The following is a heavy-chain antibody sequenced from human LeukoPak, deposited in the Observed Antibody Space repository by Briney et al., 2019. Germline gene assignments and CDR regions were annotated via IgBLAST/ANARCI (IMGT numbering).Heavy chain of an antibody. V-gene: IGHV3-21*01. J-gene: IGHJ4*02. CDR3: ARGGRGSGWSVLFDY. CDR1: GFTFSSYS. CDR2: ISSSSSYI. D-gene: IGHD6-19*01. Sequence: PGGSLRLSCAASGFTFSSYSMNWVRQAPGKGLEWVSSISSSSSYIYYADSVKGRFTISRDNAKNSLYLQMNSLRAEDTAVYYCARGGRGSGWSVLFDYWGQGTLVTVSS.